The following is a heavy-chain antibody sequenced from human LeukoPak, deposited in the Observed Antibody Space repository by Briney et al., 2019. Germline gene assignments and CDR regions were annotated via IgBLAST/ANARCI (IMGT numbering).Heavy chain of an antibody. Sequence: QPGGSLRLSCVASGFTFSTYWMGWDRQAPGKGLEWVANMKYDGSEKYYVDSVKGRFTISRDNAKNSLYLQVNSLRAEDTAVYYCTRDLMDYDVSTGLHHYYMDVWGQGTTVTVSS. D-gene: IGHD3-9*01. CDR2: MKYDGSEK. V-gene: IGHV3-7*01. J-gene: IGHJ6*02. CDR1: GFTFSTYW. CDR3: TRDLMDYDVSTGLHHYYMDV.